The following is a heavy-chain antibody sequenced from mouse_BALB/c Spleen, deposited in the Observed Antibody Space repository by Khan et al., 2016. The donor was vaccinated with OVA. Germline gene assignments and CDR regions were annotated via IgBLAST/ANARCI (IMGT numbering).Heavy chain of an antibody. Sequence: EVELVESGGDLMKPGGSLKLSCAASGFTFSSYSMSWVRQIPDKRLEWVASISSDGDYTYYPDSVKGRFTIYRDHAKKTLYLQMSGLKAEDTAMYYCASHVIGSFAYWGQGTLVTVSA. CDR2: ISSDGDYT. V-gene: IGHV5-6*01. J-gene: IGHJ3*01. CDR3: ASHVIGSFAY. CDR1: GFTFSSYS.